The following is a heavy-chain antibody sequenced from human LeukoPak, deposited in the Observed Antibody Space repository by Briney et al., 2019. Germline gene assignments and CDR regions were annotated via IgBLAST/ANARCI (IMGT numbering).Heavy chain of an antibody. CDR1: AGPISSYY. J-gene: IGHJ6*03. CDR2: IYYSGST. CDR3: ARVVPAANYYYYMDV. V-gene: IGHV4-59*01. D-gene: IGHD2-2*01. Sequence: PSETLSLTCTVSAGPISSYYWSWIRQPPGKGLEWIGYIYYSGSTNYNPSLKSRVTISVDTSKNQFSLKLSSVTAADTAVYYCARVVPAANYYYYMDVWGKGTTVTISS.